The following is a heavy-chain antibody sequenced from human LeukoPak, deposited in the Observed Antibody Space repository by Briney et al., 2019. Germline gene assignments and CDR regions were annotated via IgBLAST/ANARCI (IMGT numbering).Heavy chain of an antibody. CDR3: ARTYGSSGLGYFDL. Sequence: PSETLSLTCAVSGGSISSYYWSWIRQPPGRGLEWIGSIYYSGSTDYSPSLKSRLTISVDTSKNQFSLKLSSVTAADTAVYYCARTYGSSGLGYFDLWGRGTLVTVSS. J-gene: IGHJ2*01. CDR2: IYYSGST. V-gene: IGHV4-59*01. D-gene: IGHD6-13*01. CDR1: GGSISSYY.